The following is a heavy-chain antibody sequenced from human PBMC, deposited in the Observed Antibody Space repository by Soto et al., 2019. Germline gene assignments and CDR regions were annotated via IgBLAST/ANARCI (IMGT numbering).Heavy chain of an antibody. CDR2: IIPIFGTA. V-gene: IGHV1-69*13. D-gene: IGHD2-2*01. Sequence: SVKVSCKASGGTFSSYAISWVRQAPGQGLEWMGGIIPIFGTANYAQKFQGRVTITADESTSTAYMELSSLRSEDTAVYYCASETNSSINCIRTSCLRVYYYYYGMDVWG. CDR3: ASETNSSINCIRTSCLRVYYYYYGMDV. J-gene: IGHJ6*02. CDR1: GGTFSSYA.